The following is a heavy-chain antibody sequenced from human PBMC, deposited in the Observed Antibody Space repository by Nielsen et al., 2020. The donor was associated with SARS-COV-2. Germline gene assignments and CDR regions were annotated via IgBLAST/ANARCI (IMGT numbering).Heavy chain of an antibody. CDR3: AASLEDAFDI. V-gene: IGHV4-59*12. CDR2: IYYSGST. Sequence: GSLRLSCTVSGGSISSYYWSWIRQPPGKGLEWIGYIYYSGSTNYNPSLKSRVTISVDTSKNQFSLKLSSVTAADTAVYYCAASLEDAFDIWGQGTMVTVSS. D-gene: IGHD5-24*01. CDR1: GGSISSYY. J-gene: IGHJ3*02.